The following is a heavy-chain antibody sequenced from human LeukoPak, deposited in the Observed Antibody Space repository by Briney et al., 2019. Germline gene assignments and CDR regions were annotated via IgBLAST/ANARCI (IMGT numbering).Heavy chain of an antibody. D-gene: IGHD2-2*01. J-gene: IGHJ2*01. CDR2: IIPIFGTA. Sequence: SVKVSCKASGGTFSSYAISWVRQAPGQGLEWMGGIIPIFGTANYAQKFQGRVTITADESTSTAYMELSSLRSEDTAVYYCARSSIQGVVPAATFLYWYFDLWGRGTLVTVSS. CDR1: GGTFSSYA. CDR3: ARSSIQGVVPAATFLYWYFDL. V-gene: IGHV1-69*13.